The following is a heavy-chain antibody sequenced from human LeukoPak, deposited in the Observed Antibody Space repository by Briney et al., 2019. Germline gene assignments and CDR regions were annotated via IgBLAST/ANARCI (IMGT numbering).Heavy chain of an antibody. J-gene: IGHJ5*02. CDR1: GYTFTSYG. D-gene: IGHD3-9*01. CDR3: ARRTTYYDILTGYYTDWFDP. CDR2: ISADNGNT. Sequence: GASVKVSCKASGYTFTSYGISWVRQAPGQGLEWMGWISADNGNTNYAQKLQGRVTMTTDTSTSTAYMELRSLRSDDTAVYYCARRTTYYDILTGYYTDWFDPWGQGTLVTVSS. V-gene: IGHV1-18*01.